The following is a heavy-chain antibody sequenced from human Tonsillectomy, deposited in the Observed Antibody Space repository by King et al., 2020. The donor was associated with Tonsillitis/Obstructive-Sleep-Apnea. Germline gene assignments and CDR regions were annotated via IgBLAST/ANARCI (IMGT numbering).Heavy chain of an antibody. CDR2: IDYSGST. CDR3: AREALDAFDI. CDR1: GGSISSYY. Sequence: QLQESGPGLVKPSETLSLTCTVSGGSISSYYWCWIRQPPGKGLEWIGYIDYSGSTNYNPSLKSRVTISVDTSKNQFSLKVSSVTAADTAVYYCAREALDAFDIWGQGTTVTVSS. J-gene: IGHJ3*02. V-gene: IGHV4-59*01.